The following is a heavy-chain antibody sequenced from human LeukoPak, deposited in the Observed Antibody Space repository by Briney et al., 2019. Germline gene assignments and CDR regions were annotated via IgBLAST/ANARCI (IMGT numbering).Heavy chain of an antibody. J-gene: IGHJ5*02. CDR1: DNTFTSYG. D-gene: IGHD6-19*01. CDR2: ISAYNGNT. Sequence: ASVKVSCKASDNTFTSYGISWVRQAPGQGLEWMGWISAYNGNTNYAQKLQGRVAMTTDTSTSTAYMELRSLRSDDTAVYYCARALAVAGRNWFDPWGQGTLVTVSS. V-gene: IGHV1-18*01. CDR3: ARALAVAGRNWFDP.